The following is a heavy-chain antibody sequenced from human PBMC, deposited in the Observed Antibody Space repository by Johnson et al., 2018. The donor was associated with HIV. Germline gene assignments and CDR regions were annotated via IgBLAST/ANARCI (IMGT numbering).Heavy chain of an antibody. Sequence: HVQLVESGGGVVQPGRSLRLSCAASGFTFSNYAVHWVRQAPGKGLEWVAVISFDGSNKYYADSVKGRFSISRDNPKNTLYLQMNSLRAEDTAVYYCTRELGEDDYYDGGGEAVDIWGQGTMVTVSS. CDR1: GFTFSNYA. V-gene: IGHV3-30*04. D-gene: IGHD3-22*01. CDR3: TRELGEDDYYDGGGEAVDI. CDR2: ISFDGSNK. J-gene: IGHJ3*02.